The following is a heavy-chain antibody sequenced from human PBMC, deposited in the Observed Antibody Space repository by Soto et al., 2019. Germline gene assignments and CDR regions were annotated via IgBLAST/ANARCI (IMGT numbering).Heavy chain of an antibody. CDR1: GGTFSSYT. J-gene: IGHJ6*02. V-gene: IGHV1-69*02. CDR3: AGSFDYPYYGMDV. Sequence: QVQLVQSGAEVKKPGSSVKVSCKASGGTFSSYTISWVRQAPGQGLEWMGRIIPILGIANYAQKFQGRVTITADKSTSTAYMELSSLRSEDTAVYYCAGSFDYPYYGMDVWGQGTTVTVSS. D-gene: IGHD3-9*01. CDR2: IIPILGIA.